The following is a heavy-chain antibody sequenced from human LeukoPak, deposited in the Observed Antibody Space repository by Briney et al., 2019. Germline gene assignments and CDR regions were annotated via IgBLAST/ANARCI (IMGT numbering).Heavy chain of an antibody. CDR3: ARSSYDFWSGYYLDY. D-gene: IGHD3-3*01. Sequence: GGSLRLSCAASGFTFSSYSMNWVRQAPGKGLEWVSSISSSSSYIYYADSVKGRFTISRDNAKKSLYLQMNSLRAEDTAVYYCARSSYDFWSGYYLDYWGQGTLVTVSS. CDR1: GFTFSSYS. V-gene: IGHV3-21*01. J-gene: IGHJ4*02. CDR2: ISSSSSYI.